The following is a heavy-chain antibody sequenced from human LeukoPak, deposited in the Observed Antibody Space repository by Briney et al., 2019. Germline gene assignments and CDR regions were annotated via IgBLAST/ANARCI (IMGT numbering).Heavy chain of an antibody. CDR2: IKQDGSEK. Sequence: GGSLRLSCAASGFKFSNYWMIWVRQTPGKGLEWVANIKQDGSEKYYGDSVKGRFTISRDNAKSSLYWEMHSLRVEDTAVYYCARAWTDYWSLIRFFDLWGRGTLVTVSS. CDR1: GFKFSNYW. CDR3: ARAWTDYWSLIRFFDL. D-gene: IGHD1-1*01. V-gene: IGHV3-7*01. J-gene: IGHJ2*01.